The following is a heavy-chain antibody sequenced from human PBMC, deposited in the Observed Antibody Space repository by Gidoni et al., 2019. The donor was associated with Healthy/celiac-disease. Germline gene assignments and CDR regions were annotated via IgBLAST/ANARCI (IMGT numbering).Heavy chain of an antibody. CDR1: GFTLSNAW. D-gene: IGHD3-16*02. J-gene: IGHJ4*02. V-gene: IGHV3-15*01. CDR2: IKSNTDGGTT. Sequence: EVPLVASGGGLVKPGGYIRLSCAASGFTLSNAWMSGVRQGPGKGVEWVGRIKSNTDGGTTDYAAPVKGRFTISSDDSKNTLYLQMTSLKTEDTAVYYCTTDGAELSLYSTGYWGQGTLVTVSS. CDR3: TTDGAELSLYSTGY.